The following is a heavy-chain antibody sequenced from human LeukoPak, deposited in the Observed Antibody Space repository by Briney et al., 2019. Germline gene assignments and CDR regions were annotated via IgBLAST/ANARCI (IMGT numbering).Heavy chain of an antibody. Sequence: SETPSLTCTVSGGSISSYYWSWIRQPPGKGLEGIGYIYYSGSTNYNPSLKSRVTISVDTSKNQFSLKLSSVTAADTAVYYCARAVAVAGTGHFQHWGQGTLVTVSS. V-gene: IGHV4-59*01. J-gene: IGHJ1*01. CDR2: IYYSGST. CDR1: GGSISSYY. CDR3: ARAVAVAGTGHFQH. D-gene: IGHD6-19*01.